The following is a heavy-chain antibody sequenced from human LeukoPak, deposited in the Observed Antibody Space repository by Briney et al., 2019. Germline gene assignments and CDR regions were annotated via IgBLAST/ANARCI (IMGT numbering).Heavy chain of an antibody. CDR1: GGSINSGDYY. Sequence: SETLSLTCTVSGGSINSGDYYWNWIRQHPEKGLEWVGYIHSSGNTYYNPPLKSRVTISRDTSKNQFSLKLSSVTAADTAVYYCARVYGSGSALEYWGQGTLVTVSS. J-gene: IGHJ4*02. CDR2: IHSSGNT. D-gene: IGHD3-10*01. CDR3: ARVYGSGSALEY. V-gene: IGHV4-31*03.